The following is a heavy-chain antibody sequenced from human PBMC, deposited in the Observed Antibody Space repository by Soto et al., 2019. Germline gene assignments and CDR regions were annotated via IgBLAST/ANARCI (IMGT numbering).Heavy chain of an antibody. D-gene: IGHD6-13*01. J-gene: IGHJ6*02. V-gene: IGHV3-53*01. Sequence: EVQLVESGGGLIQPGGSLRLSCAASGFTVSSNYMSWVRQAPGKGLVWVSVIYSGGSTYYADSVKGRFTISRDNSKNTLYLQMNSLRAEDTAVYYCARERWYSSSWSHGMDVWGQGTTVTVSS. CDR3: ARERWYSSSWSHGMDV. CDR2: IYSGGST. CDR1: GFTVSSNY.